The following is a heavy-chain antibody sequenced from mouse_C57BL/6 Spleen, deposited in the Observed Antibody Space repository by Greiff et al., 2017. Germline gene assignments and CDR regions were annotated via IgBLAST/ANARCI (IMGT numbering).Heavy chain of an antibody. CDR3: ATTVDSLMDY. CDR2: IDPSDSYT. D-gene: IGHD1-1*01. CDR1: GYTFTSYW. Sequence: VQLQQPGAELVRPGTSVKLSCKASGYTFTSYWMHWVKQRPGQGLEWIGVIDPSDSYTNYTHKFKGKATLTADKSSSTAYMQLSSLTSEDSAVYFCATTVDSLMDYWGQGTSVTVSS. J-gene: IGHJ4*01. V-gene: IGHV1-59*01.